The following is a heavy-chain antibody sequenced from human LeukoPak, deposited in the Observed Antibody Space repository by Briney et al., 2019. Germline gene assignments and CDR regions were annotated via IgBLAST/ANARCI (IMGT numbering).Heavy chain of an antibody. CDR1: GFTFSSYA. D-gene: IGHD3-22*01. Sequence: GGSLRLSCAASGFTFSSYAMSWVRQAPGKGLEWVSAISGSGGSTYYADSVKGRFTISRDNSKNTLYLQMNSLRAEDTAVYYXXXXXXXYDSIHYPIDYWGQGTLVTVSS. J-gene: IGHJ4*02. V-gene: IGHV3-23*01. CDR2: ISGSGGST. CDR3: XXXXXXYDSIHYPIDY.